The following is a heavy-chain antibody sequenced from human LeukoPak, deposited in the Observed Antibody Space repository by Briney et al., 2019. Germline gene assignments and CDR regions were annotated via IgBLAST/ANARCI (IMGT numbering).Heavy chain of an antibody. Sequence: SETLSLTCTVSGGSISSSSYYWGWIRQPPGKGLEWIGSIYYSGSTNYNPSLKSRVTISVDTSKNQFSLKLSSVTAADTAVYYCAGGIAAATDYWGQGTLVTVSS. D-gene: IGHD6-13*01. V-gene: IGHV4-39*07. J-gene: IGHJ4*02. CDR1: GGSISSSSYY. CDR3: AGGIAAATDY. CDR2: IYYSGST.